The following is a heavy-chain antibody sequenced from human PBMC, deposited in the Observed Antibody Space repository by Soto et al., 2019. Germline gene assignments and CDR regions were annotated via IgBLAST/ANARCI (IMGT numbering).Heavy chain of an antibody. CDR3: ARETDGMDV. Sequence: QVQLVESGGGVVQPGRSLRLSCAASGFIFSTYSIHWVRQAPGKGLEWVAVTTFDGTNKYNADSVKGRFTISRDASKKTVYLQMNSLTTEDTAVYFCARETDGMDVWGQGTTVTVSS. CDR2: TTFDGTNK. CDR1: GFIFSTYS. V-gene: IGHV3-30*03. J-gene: IGHJ6*02.